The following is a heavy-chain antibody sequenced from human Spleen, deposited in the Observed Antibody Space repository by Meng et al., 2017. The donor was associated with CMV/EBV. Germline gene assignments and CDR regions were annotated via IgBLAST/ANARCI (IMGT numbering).Heavy chain of an antibody. CDR3: AKASFDNVWGSYRPFAY. V-gene: IGHV3-23*03. D-gene: IGHD3-16*02. J-gene: IGHJ4*02. CDR2: LFSDNYSK. CDR1: YD. Sequence: YDMGWVSKGRGKGLETVSVLFSDNYSKHYADSVKGRLTISRDSSKNTLYLQMNSLSAEDTAVYYCAKASFDNVWGSYRPFAYWGQGTLVTVSS.